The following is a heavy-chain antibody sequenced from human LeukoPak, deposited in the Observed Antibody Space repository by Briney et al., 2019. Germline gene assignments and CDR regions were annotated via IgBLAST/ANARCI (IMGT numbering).Heavy chain of an antibody. D-gene: IGHD3-22*01. Sequence: GGSLRLSCAASGFTFSSYWMHWVRQAPGKGLVWVSRINSGGSSTTYADSVKGRFTISRDNAKNTLNLQMNSLRVEDTAVYYCAREGGYHDSSGYAPNSDYWGQGTLVTVSS. J-gene: IGHJ4*02. CDR1: GFTFSSYW. V-gene: IGHV3-74*01. CDR3: AREGGYHDSSGYAPNSDY. CDR2: INSGGSST.